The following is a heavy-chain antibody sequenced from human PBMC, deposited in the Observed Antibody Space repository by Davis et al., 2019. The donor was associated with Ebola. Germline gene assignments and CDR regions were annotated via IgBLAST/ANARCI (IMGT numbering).Heavy chain of an antibody. CDR3: ARDRGWYCSSTSSWSSGCRTTEFGY. CDR1: GFTFSSYW. V-gene: IGHV3-7*01. Sequence: PGGSLRLSCAASGFTFSSYWMSWVRQAPGKGLEWVANIKQEGSEKNYVDSVKGRFTISRDNAKNSLYLQMNSLRAEDTAVYYCARDRGWYCSSTSSWSSGCRTTEFGYWGQGTLVTVSS. D-gene: IGHD2-2*01. CDR2: IKQEGSEK. J-gene: IGHJ4*02.